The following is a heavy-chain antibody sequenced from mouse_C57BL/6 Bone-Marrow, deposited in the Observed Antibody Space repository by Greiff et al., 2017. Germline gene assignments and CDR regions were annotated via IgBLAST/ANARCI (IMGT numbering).Heavy chain of an antibody. CDR3: ARSAITTVVDYWYFDV. V-gene: IGHV1-72*01. D-gene: IGHD1-1*01. CDR2: IDPNRGGT. J-gene: IGHJ1*03. CDR1: GYTFPSYW. Sequence: QVQLQQPGAELVKPGASVKLSCKASGYTFPSYWMHWVKQRPGRGLEGIGRIDPNRGGTKYNDKFKTKATLTVDKPSSTAYRQLSSRTSEDSAVYYCARSAITTVVDYWYFDVWGTGTTVTVSS.